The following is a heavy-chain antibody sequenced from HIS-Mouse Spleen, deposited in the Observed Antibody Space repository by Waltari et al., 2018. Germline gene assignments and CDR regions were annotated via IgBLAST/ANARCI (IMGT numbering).Heavy chain of an antibody. Sequence: QVQLVQSGAEVKKPGASVKVSCKASGYTFTSYYMHWVRQAPGQGLEWMGHINPTGGSTSYAQKFQGRVTMTRDTSTSTVYMELSSLRSEDTAVYYCARDPHSSGWYHWFDPWGQGTLVTVSS. D-gene: IGHD6-19*01. CDR3: ARDPHSSGWYHWFDP. V-gene: IGHV1-46*01. CDR2: INPTGGST. CDR1: GYTFTSYY. J-gene: IGHJ5*02.